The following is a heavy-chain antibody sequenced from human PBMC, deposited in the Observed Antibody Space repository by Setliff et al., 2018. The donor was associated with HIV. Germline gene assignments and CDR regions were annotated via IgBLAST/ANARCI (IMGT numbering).Heavy chain of an antibody. J-gene: IGHJ6*02. CDR1: GFTFTDYW. V-gene: IGHV3-74*01. Sequence: GGSLRLSCAASGFTFTDYWMHRVRQVPGQGLVWVSRINVDGSSISYADSVKGRFTISRDNAKNTLFLQINSLRAEDTAVYYCVRDITTCWDVWGQGTTVTVSS. CDR3: VRDITTCWDV. D-gene: IGHD1-20*01. CDR2: INVDGSSI.